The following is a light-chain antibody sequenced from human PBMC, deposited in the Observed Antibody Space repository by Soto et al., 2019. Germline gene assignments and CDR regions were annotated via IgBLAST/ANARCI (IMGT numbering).Light chain of an antibody. Sequence: IQWTQSPSSLSASVGNRVTITCRASQGMSNFVAWYQQKPGKAPKLLIYAASTVQRGVPSRFGGGGAGTDFTLTISRLHPEDFATYYCQQHSSFASFGGGTKVDIK. CDR1: QGMSNF. CDR3: QQHSSFAS. J-gene: IGKJ4*01. V-gene: IGKV1-9*01. CDR2: AAS.